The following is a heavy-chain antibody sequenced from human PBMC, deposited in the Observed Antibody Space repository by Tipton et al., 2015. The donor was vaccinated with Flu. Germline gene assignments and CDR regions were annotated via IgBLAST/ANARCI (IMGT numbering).Heavy chain of an antibody. J-gene: IGHJ4*02. V-gene: IGHV4-34*01. CDR3: ARVGSAAAGTN. CDR1: GGSFSGYY. CDR2: INHSGST. D-gene: IGHD6-13*01. Sequence: AVCGGSFSGYYWSWIRQPPGKGLEWIGEINHSGSTNYNPSLKSRVTISVDTSKNQFSLKLSSVTAADTAVYYCARVGSAAAGTNWGQGTLVTVSS.